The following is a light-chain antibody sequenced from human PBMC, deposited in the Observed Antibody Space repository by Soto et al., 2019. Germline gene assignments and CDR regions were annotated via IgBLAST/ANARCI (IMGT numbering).Light chain of an antibody. CDR1: SSDVGGYNY. V-gene: IGLV2-14*01. CDR3: SSFTSINTWV. J-gene: IGLJ3*02. Sequence: QSALTQPASVSGSPGQSITISCTGTSSDVGGYNYVSWYQQHPGKAPKLMIYEVSNRPSGVSNRFSGSKSGNTASLTISGLQTECEADYYCSSFTSINTWVFGGGTKLTVL. CDR2: EVS.